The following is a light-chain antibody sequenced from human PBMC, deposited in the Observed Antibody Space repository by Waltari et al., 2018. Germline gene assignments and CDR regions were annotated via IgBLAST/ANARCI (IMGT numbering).Light chain of an antibody. V-gene: IGLV3-21*01. CDR3: QVWDANTDPGV. CDR1: NIERQS. J-gene: IGLJ1*01. CDR2: YDN. Sequence: SYVLTQPPSVSVAPGETASITCGGNNIERQSVHWYRQRPGQAPVVVISYDNDRAAGIPERVSGSNSGNTATLTISRVEAGDEADYYCQVWDANTDPGVFGTGTEVTVL.